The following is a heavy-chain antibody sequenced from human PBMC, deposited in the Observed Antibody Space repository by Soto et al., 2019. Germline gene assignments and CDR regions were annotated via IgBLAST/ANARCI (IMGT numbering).Heavy chain of an antibody. CDR1: GGTFSSYT. CDR3: ARDTTTTVTTD. J-gene: IGHJ4*02. V-gene: IGHV1-18*01. CDR2: IIAILGIT. Sequence: ASVKVSCKASGGTFSSYTISWVRQAPGQGLEWMGWIIAILGITNYAQKLQGRVTMTTDTSTSTAYMELRSLRSDDTAVYYCARDTTTTVTTDWGQGTLVTVSS. D-gene: IGHD4-17*01.